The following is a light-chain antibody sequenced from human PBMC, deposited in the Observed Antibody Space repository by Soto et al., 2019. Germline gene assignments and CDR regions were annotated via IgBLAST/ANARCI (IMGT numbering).Light chain of an antibody. V-gene: IGKV1-5*03. Sequence: DLQMTQSPSTLSGSVGDRVTITCRASQSIGLYLAWYQQKTGRAPKILIYWTSGLESGVPSRFSASGSGTEFTLTISSLQPDDFATYYCQQYISYPWTFGQGTKVEI. CDR1: QSIGLY. J-gene: IGKJ1*01. CDR2: WTS. CDR3: QQYISYPWT.